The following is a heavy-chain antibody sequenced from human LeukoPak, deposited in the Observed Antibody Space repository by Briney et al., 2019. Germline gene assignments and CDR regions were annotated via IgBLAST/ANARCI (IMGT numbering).Heavy chain of an antibody. D-gene: IGHD3-3*01. J-gene: IGHJ4*02. V-gene: IGHV4-39*07. CDR2: IYYSGST. CDR1: DDSIRRSSYY. Sequence: SETLSLTCSVSDDSIRRSSYYWGWIRQPPGKGLEWIGSIYYSGSTYYNPSLKSRVTISVDTSKNQFSLKLSSVTAADTAVYYCARSKSRFLEWLLYWRGGPLDYWGQGTLVTVSS. CDR3: ARSKSRFLEWLLYWRGGPLDY.